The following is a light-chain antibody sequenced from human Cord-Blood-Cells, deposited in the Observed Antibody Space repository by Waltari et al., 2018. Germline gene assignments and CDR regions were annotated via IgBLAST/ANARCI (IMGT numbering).Light chain of an antibody. CDR3: QQYDKLPFT. CDR1: QDISNY. V-gene: IGKV1-33*01. Sequence: DIQMTQSPSSLSASVGDSVTITCQASQDISNYLNWYQQKPGKAPKLLIYDASNLETGVPSRFSGSGSGTDFTFTISSLQPEDIATYYCQQYDKLPFTFGPGIKVDIK. CDR2: DAS. J-gene: IGKJ3*01.